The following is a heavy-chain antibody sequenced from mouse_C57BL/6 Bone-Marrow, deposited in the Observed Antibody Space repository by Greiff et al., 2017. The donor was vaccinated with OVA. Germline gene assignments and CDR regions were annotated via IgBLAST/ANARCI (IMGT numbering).Heavy chain of an antibody. J-gene: IGHJ4*01. D-gene: IGHD1-1*02. CDR3: TMDMGAHAMDY. Sequence: EVKVVESGEGLVKPGGSLKLSCAASGFTFSSYAMSWVRQTPEKRLEWVAYISSGGAYIYYADTVKGRFTISRDNARNTLYLPMSSLKSEDTARYYCTMDMGAHAMDYWGQGTAVTVSS. V-gene: IGHV5-9-1*02. CDR2: ISSGGAYI. CDR1: GFTFSSYA.